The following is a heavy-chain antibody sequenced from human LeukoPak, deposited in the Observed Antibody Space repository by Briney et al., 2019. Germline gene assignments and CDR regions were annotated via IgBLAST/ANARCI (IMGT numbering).Heavy chain of an antibody. V-gene: IGHV4-59*01. CDR3: ARDNYDILTGYYVNGFDP. D-gene: IGHD3-9*01. J-gene: IGHJ5*02. CDR2: IYSSGST. Sequence: SETLSLTCTVSGVSISNYYWSWIRQPPGKGLEWIGYIYSSGSTNYNPSLKSRATISVDTSKFQFSLKVTSVTAADTAVYYCARDNYDILTGYYVNGFDPWGQGTLVTVSS. CDR1: GVSISNYY.